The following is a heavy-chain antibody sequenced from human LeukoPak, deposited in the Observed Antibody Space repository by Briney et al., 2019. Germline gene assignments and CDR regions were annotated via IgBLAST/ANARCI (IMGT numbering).Heavy chain of an antibody. CDR3: ARDSHTDYYDSSGYPHYYGMDV. V-gene: IGHV4-59*01. CDR1: GGSISSYY. D-gene: IGHD3-22*01. Sequence: SETLSLTCTVSGGSISSYYWSWIRQPPGKGLEWIGYIYYSGSTNYNPSLKSRVTISVDTSKNQFSLKLSSVTAADTAVYYCARDSHTDYYDSSGYPHYYGMDVWGQGTTATVSS. CDR2: IYYSGST. J-gene: IGHJ6*02.